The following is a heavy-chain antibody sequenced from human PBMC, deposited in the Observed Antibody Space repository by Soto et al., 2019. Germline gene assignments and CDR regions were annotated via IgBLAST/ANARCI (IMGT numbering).Heavy chain of an antibody. CDR1: GDSISGGAYY. CDR2: IFYSGST. V-gene: IGHV4-31*02. J-gene: IGHJ6*02. CDR3: ARATTVNYYYYYGMDV. D-gene: IGHD4-17*01. Sequence: SETLSLTCTVSGDSISGGAYYWSWIRQHPGKGLEWIGYIFYSGSTNYNPSLKSRVTISVDTSKNQFSLKLSSVTAADTAVYYCARATTVNYYYYYGMDVWGQGTTVTVSS.